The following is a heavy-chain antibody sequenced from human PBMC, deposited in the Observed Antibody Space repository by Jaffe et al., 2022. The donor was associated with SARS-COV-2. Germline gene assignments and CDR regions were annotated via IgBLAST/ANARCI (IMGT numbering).Heavy chain of an antibody. CDR2: ISYDGSSK. J-gene: IGHJ3*02. V-gene: IGHV3-30*18. D-gene: IGHD1-26*01. CDR1: GFTFSSYG. CDR3: AKNRNRVWGLLGHRYVFDI. Sequence: QVQLVESGGGVVQPGRSLRLSCVASGFTFSSYGMNWVRQAPGKGLEWVAIISYDGSSKYYADSVKGRFTISRDNSNNTLYLQINSLRAEDTAVYYCAKNRNRVWGLLGHRYVFDIWGQGTMVTVSS.